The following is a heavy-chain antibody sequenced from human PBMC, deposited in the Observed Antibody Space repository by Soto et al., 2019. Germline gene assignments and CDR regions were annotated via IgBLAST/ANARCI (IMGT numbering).Heavy chain of an antibody. D-gene: IGHD3-16*01. J-gene: IGHJ4*02. CDR1: GFSLSTSEVA. CDR3: ARLIDLYVVFDY. V-gene: IGHV2-5*02. CDR2: IYWDDDK. Sequence: SGPTVVNPTQTLTLTCTFSGFSLSTSEVAVGWIRQPPGKALEWLALIYWDDDKRYSPTLNNRLTVTKDTSKNQVVLSMTNMDTVDTGTYFCARLIDLYVVFDYWGQGILVTVSS.